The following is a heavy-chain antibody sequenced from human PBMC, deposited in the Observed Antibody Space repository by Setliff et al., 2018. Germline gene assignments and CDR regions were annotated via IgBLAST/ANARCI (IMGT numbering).Heavy chain of an antibody. CDR3: AREAGYYDSSGPVGVPYYYYMDV. D-gene: IGHD3-22*01. J-gene: IGHJ6*03. V-gene: IGHV4-38-2*02. CDR1: GYSISSGYY. Sequence: SETLSLTCAVSGYSISSGYYWGWIRQPPGKGLEWIGSIYHSGFTYYNPSLKSRVTISVDTSKNQFSLKLSSVTAADTAVYYCAREAGYYDSSGPVGVPYYYYMDVWGKGTTVTVSS. CDR2: IYHSGFT.